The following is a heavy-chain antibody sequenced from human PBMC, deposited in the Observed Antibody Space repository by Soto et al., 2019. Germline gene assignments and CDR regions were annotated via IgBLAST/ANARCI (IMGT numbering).Heavy chain of an antibody. CDR2: INAGNGNT. CDR3: AIAAKPVYYNYGMDV. CDR1: GYTFTSYA. Sequence: ASVKVSCKASGYTFTSYAMHWVRQAPGQRLEWMGWINAGNGNTKYSQKFQGRVTITRDTCASTAYMELRNLRSEDTAVYYSAIAAKPVYYNYGMDVWGQGTTVTVSS. J-gene: IGHJ6*02. V-gene: IGHV1-3*01.